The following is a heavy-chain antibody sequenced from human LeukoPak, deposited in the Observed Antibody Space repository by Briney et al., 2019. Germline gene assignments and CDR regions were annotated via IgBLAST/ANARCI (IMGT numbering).Heavy chain of an antibody. V-gene: IGHV4-59*01. Sequence: SGTLSLTCTVSGGSIRGYYWNWIWQPPGKGLQWIGYISYSGSTNYNPSLKSRVTISVDTSRNQVSLKLTSMTAADTGVYYCARTNTFDIGGQGTMVTVSS. J-gene: IGHJ3*02. CDR2: ISYSGST. CDR1: GGSIRGYY. CDR3: ARTNTFDI.